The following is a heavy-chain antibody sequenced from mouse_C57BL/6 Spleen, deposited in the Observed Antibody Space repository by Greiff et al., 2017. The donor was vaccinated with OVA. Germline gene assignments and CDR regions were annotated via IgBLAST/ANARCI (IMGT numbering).Heavy chain of an antibody. CDR2: IDPNSGGT. D-gene: IGHD1-1*01. Sequence: VKLQQPGAELVKPGASVKLSCKASGYTFTSYWMHWVKQRPGRGLEWIGRIDPNSGGTKYNEKFKSKATLTVDKPSRTAYMQLSRLTSEDSAVYYVARGAYGSSDYFDYWGQGTTLTVSS. J-gene: IGHJ2*01. CDR1: GYTFTSYW. V-gene: IGHV1-72*01. CDR3: ARGAYGSSDYFDY.